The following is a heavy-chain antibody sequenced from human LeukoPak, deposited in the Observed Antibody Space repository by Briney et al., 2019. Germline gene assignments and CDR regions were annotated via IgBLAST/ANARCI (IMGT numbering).Heavy chain of an antibody. D-gene: IGHD6-19*01. Sequence: SETLSLTCAVYGGSFSGYYWSWIRQPPGKGLEWIGEINHSGSTNYNPSLKSRVTISVDTSKNQFSLKLSSVTAADTAVYYCARGYSSGWSPAEYFQHWGQGTLVTVSS. CDR3: ARGYSSGWSPAEYFQH. CDR2: INHSGST. V-gene: IGHV4-34*01. CDR1: GGSFSGYY. J-gene: IGHJ1*01.